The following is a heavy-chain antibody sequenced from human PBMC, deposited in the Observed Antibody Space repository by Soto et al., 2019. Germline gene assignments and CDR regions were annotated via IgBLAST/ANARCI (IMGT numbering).Heavy chain of an antibody. CDR3: ARGRGIAVDTQAGIEFDY. D-gene: IGHD6-19*01. CDR1: GFTFSSYA. Sequence: GGSLRLSCAASGFTFSSYAMHWVRQAPGKGLEWVAVISYDGSNKYYADSVKGRFTISRDNSKNTLYLQMNSLRAEDTAVYYCARGRGIAVDTQAGIEFDYWGQGTLVTVSS. V-gene: IGHV3-30-3*01. CDR2: ISYDGSNK. J-gene: IGHJ4*02.